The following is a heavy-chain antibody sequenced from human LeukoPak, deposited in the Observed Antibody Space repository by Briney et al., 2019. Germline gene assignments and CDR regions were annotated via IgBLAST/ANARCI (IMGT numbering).Heavy chain of an antibody. CDR1: GGSISSHY. D-gene: IGHD3-10*01. J-gene: IGHJ4*02. CDR3: ARSRFGELFFDY. CDR2: IYYSRST. Sequence: SETLSLTCTVSGGSISSHYWSWIRKPPGKGLEWIGYIYYSRSTNYNPSLKSRVTISVDTSKNQFSLKLSSVTAADTAVYYCARSRFGELFFDYWGQGTLVTVSS. V-gene: IGHV4-59*11.